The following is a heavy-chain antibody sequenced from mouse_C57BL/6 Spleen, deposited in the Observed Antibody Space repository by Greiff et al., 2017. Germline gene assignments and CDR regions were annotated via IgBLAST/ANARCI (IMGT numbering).Heavy chain of an antibody. J-gene: IGHJ2*01. D-gene: IGHD2-3*01. CDR3: TGDGLYFDY. CDR2: IRLKSDNYAT. Sequence: EVKLMESGGGLVQPGGSMKLSCVASGFTFSNYWMNWVRQSPEKGLEWVAQIRLKSDNYATHYAESVKGRFTISRDDSKSSVYLQMNNLRAEDTGIYYCTGDGLYFDYWGQGTTLTVSS. V-gene: IGHV6-3*01. CDR1: GFTFSNYW.